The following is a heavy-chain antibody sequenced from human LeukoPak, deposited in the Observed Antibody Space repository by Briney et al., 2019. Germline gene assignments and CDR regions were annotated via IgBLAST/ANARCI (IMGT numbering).Heavy chain of an antibody. Sequence: ASVKVSCKASGYTFTSYDINWVRQATGQGLEWMGWMNPNSGNTGYVQKFQGRVTMTRNTSISTAYMELSSLRSEDTAVYYCHMFGGYYYYMDVWGKGTTVTVSS. J-gene: IGHJ6*03. CDR3: HMFGGYYYYMDV. CDR2: MNPNSGNT. CDR1: GYTFTSYD. V-gene: IGHV1-8*01. D-gene: IGHD3-10*02.